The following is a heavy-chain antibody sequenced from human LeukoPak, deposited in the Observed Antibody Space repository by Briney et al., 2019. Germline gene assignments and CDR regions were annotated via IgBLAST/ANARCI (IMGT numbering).Heavy chain of an antibody. J-gene: IGHJ4*02. CDR2: IYSSGST. V-gene: IGHV4-4*07. D-gene: IGHD6-19*01. CDR3: ARDSLAVAPTFDY. Sequence: PSETLSLTCTVSGGSISSYYWTWIRQRAGKGLEWIGRIYSSGSTNYNPSLKSRVTMSVDTSKNQFSLKMSSVTAADTAVYYCARDSLAVAPTFDYWGQGTLVTVS. CDR1: GGSISSYY.